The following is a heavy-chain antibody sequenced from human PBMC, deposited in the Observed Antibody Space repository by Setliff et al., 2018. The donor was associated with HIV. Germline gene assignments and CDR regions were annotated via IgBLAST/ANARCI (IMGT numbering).Heavy chain of an antibody. CDR2: INPNSGGT. D-gene: IGHD3-22*01. J-gene: IGHJ6*03. CDR1: GYTFTGYY. CDR3: ARDLFSGYYYYYMDV. V-gene: IGHV1-2*02. Sequence: ASVKVSCKASGYTFTGYYMHWVRQAPGQGLEWMGWINPNSGGTNYAQKFQGRVTMTRDTSISTAYMELSRLRSDDTAVYYCARDLFSGYYYYYMDVWGEGTTVTVSS.